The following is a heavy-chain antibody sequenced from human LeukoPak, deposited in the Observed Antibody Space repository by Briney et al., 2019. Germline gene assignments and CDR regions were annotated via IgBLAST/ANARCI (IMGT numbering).Heavy chain of an antibody. CDR1: GFTFSSYG. J-gene: IGHJ4*02. CDR3: AKDYPTPAH. Sequence: PGRSLRLSCAASGFTFSSYGMHWVRQAPGKGLEWVAVIWYDGSNKYYAESVKGRFTISRDNPKNTLYLQMNSLRAEDTAVYYCAKDYPTPAHWGQGTLVTVSS. V-gene: IGHV3-33*06. CDR2: IWYDGSNK.